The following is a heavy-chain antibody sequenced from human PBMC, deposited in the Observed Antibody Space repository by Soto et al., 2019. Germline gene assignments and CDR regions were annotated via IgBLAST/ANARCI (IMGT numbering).Heavy chain of an antibody. CDR3: ARVTYYDFWSGYSWFDP. Sequence: PSETLSLTRAVSGGSISSSNWWSWVRQPPGKGLEWIGEIYHSGSTNYNPSLKSRVTISVDKSKNQFSLKLSSVTAADTAVYYCARVTYYDFWSGYSWFDPWGQGTLVTVSS. CDR2: IYHSGST. V-gene: IGHV4-4*02. CDR1: GGSISSSNW. D-gene: IGHD3-3*01. J-gene: IGHJ5*02.